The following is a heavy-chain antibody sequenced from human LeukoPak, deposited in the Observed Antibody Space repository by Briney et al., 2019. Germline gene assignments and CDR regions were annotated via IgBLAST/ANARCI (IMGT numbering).Heavy chain of an antibody. CDR2: ISAYNGNT. J-gene: IGHJ4*02. V-gene: IGHV1-18*01. CDR1: GYTFTSYG. D-gene: IGHD6-13*01. CDR3: AREAVGSSWLSEFDY. Sequence: ASVKVSCKASGYTFTSYGISWVRQAPGQGLEWMGWISAYNGNTNYAQKLQGRVTMTTDTSTSTAYMELRSPRSDDTAVYYCAREAVGSSWLSEFDYWGQGTLVTVSS.